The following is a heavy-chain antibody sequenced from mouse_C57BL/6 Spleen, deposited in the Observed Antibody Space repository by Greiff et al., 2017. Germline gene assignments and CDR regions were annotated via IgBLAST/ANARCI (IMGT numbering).Heavy chain of an antibody. J-gene: IGHJ2*01. D-gene: IGHD1-1*01. CDR3: AKNQDCYGSSSYFDY. CDR2: IWRGGST. Sequence: VQLQQSGPGLVQPSQSLSITCTVSGFSLTSYGVHWVRQSPGKGLEWLGVIWRGGSTDYNAAFMSRLSITKDNSKSQVFFKMNSLQADDTAIYYCAKNQDCYGSSSYFDYWGQGTTLTVSA. V-gene: IGHV2-5*01. CDR1: GFSLTSYG.